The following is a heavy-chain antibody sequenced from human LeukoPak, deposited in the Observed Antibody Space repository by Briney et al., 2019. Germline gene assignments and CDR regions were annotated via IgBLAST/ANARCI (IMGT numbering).Heavy chain of an antibody. V-gene: IGHV6-1*01. D-gene: IGHD6-19*01. CDR2: TYYRSKGYN. Sequence: SQTLSLTCVISGDSVSSNSTAWDWIRQSPSRGLEWLGRTYYRSKGYNDYAVSVTRRITIHPDASKHQLSLQLKSATPEDTAVYYCARDQEGSSRWYTGGGYYYYGMDVWGQGTTVTVSS. CDR3: ARDQEGSSRWYTGGGYYYYGMDV. CDR1: GDSVSSNSTA. J-gene: IGHJ6*02.